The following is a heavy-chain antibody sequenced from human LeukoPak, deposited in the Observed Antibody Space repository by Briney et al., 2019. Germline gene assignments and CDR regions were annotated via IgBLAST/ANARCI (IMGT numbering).Heavy chain of an antibody. J-gene: IGHJ3*02. CDR2: ISGSGGST. V-gene: IGHV3-23*01. Sequence: GRSLRLSCAASGFTFSSYVMSWVRQAPGKGLEWVSTISGSGGSTYYADSVKGRFTISRDNSKNTLYLQMNSLRAEDTAVYYCALGDAFDIWGQGTMVTVSS. CDR1: GFTFSSYV. D-gene: IGHD7-27*01. CDR3: ALGDAFDI.